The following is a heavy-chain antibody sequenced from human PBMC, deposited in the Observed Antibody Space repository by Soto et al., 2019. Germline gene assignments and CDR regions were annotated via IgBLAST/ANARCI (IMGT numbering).Heavy chain of an antibody. J-gene: IGHJ4*02. Sequence: GGSLRLSCAASGFTFSSFSMHWVRQAPGKGLEYVSAITGNGGSTYYADSVKGRFTISRDNSKNTLYLQMGSLRTEDMAVYYCARVATGPYDYWGQGTLVTVSS. CDR2: ITGNGGST. D-gene: IGHD5-12*01. CDR3: ARVATGPYDY. V-gene: IGHV3-64*02. CDR1: GFTFSSFS.